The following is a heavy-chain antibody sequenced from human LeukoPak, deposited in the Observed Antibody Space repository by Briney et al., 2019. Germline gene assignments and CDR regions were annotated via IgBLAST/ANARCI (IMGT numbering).Heavy chain of an antibody. CDR3: ARAYADYYDSSGYFYFDY. CDR1: GGSFSGYY. J-gene: IGHJ4*02. Sequence: SETLSLTCAVYGGSFSGYYWSWIRQPPGKGLEWIGEINHSGSTNYNPSLKSRVTMSVDTSKNQFSLKLSSVTAADTAVYYCARAYADYYDSSGYFYFDYWGQGTLVTVSS. V-gene: IGHV4-34*01. D-gene: IGHD3-22*01. CDR2: INHSGST.